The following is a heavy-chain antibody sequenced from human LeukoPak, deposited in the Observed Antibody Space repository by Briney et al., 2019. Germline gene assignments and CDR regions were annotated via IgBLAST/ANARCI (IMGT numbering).Heavy chain of an antibody. J-gene: IGHJ3*02. CDR1: GGSISSGSYY. D-gene: IGHD4-17*01. V-gene: IGHV4-61*02. CDR2: IYTSGST. Sequence: SQTLSLTCTVPGGSISSGSYYWSWIRQPAGKGLEWIGRIYTSGSTNYNPSLKSRVTISVDTSKNQFSLKLSSVTAADTAVYYCAGTTAHAFDIWGQGTMVTVSS. CDR3: AGTTAHAFDI.